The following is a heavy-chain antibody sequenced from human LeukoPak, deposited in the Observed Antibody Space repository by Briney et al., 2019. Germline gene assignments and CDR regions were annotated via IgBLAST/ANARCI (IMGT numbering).Heavy chain of an antibody. CDR3: ARDVHGTLDY. CDR1: GFTLGNYR. J-gene: IGHJ4*02. Sequence: GGSLRLSCEAFGFTLGNYRKAWVRQGPGEGLEWLANIRQDGGDIGQADSVKGRFTISRDNAKNSLYLQMNSLEADDSGLYYCARDVHGTLDYWGQGILVTVSS. D-gene: IGHD1-26*01. CDR2: IRQDGGDI. V-gene: IGHV3-7*01.